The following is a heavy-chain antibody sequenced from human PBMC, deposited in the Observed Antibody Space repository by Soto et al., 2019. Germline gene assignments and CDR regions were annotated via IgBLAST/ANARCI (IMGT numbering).Heavy chain of an antibody. Sequence: SETLSLTCAVYGGSFSGYYWSWIRQPPGKGLEWIGEINHSGSTNYNPSLKSRVTISVDTSKNQFSLKLSSVTAADTAVYYCASREVGATSLDAIDYWGQGTLVTVSS. CDR2: INHSGST. CDR3: ASREVGATSLDAIDY. CDR1: GGSFSGYY. D-gene: IGHD1-26*01. J-gene: IGHJ4*02. V-gene: IGHV4-34*01.